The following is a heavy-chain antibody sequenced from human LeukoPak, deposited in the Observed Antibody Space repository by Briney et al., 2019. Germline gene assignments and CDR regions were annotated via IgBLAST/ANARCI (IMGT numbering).Heavy chain of an antibody. V-gene: IGHV4-31*03. D-gene: IGHD4-17*01. CDR3: ARARGGTVTTSPFDY. CDR1: GGSTSGGGYY. CDR2: IYYSGST. Sequence: SQTLSLTCTVSGGSTSGGGYYWSWTRQHPGKGLEWIGYIYYSGSTYYNPSLKSRVTISVDTSKNQFSLKLSSVTAADTAVYYCARARGGTVTTSPFDYWGQGTLVTVSS. J-gene: IGHJ4*02.